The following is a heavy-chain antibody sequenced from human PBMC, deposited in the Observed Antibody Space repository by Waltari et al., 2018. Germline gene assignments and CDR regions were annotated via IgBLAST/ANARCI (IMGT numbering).Heavy chain of an antibody. J-gene: IGHJ4*02. CDR3: AKGGGSSWYYFDY. Sequence: EVQLVESGGGLVQPGRSLRLSCAASGFTFDAYAMHWVRQAPGKGLEWVSGISWNSGSIGYADSVKGRFTISRDNAKNSLYLQMNSLRAEDTALYYCAKGGGSSWYYFDYWGQGTLVTVSS. D-gene: IGHD6-13*01. V-gene: IGHV3-9*01. CDR2: ISWNSGSI. CDR1: GFTFDAYA.